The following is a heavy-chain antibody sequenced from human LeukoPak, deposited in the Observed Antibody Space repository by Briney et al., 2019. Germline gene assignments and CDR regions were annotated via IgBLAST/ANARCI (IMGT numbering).Heavy chain of an antibody. CDR2: ISYDGSNK. D-gene: IGHD6-19*01. CDR1: GFTFSSYG. J-gene: IGHJ4*02. V-gene: IGHV3-33*05. CDR3: AKTPIAVAAPIDY. Sequence: PGGSLRLSCAASGFTFSSYGMHWVRQAPGKGLEWVAVISYDGSNKYYADSVKGRFTISRDNSKNTLYLQMNSLRAEDTAVYYCAKTPIAVAAPIDYWGQGTLVTVSS.